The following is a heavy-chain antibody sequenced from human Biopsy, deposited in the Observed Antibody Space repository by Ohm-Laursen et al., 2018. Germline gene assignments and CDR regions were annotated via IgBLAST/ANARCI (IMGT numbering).Heavy chain of an antibody. CDR2: INHSGRT. Sequence: PSDTLSLTCAVYGESFNGYYWSWIRQTPGKGLEWIGEINHSGRTNYNPSLKSRVTISVDTSKNQFSLKLNSVTAADTAVYYCARDSPSYADYPFDYWGQGTLVTISS. J-gene: IGHJ4*02. CDR3: ARDSPSYADYPFDY. V-gene: IGHV4-34*01. CDR1: GESFNGYY. D-gene: IGHD4-17*01.